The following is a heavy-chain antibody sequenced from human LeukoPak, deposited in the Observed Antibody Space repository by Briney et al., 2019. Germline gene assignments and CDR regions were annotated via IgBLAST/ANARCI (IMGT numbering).Heavy chain of an antibody. Sequence: PSETLSLTCAVYGGSFSGYYWSWIRQPPGKGLEWIGEINHSGSTNYNPSLKSRVTISVDKSKNQFSLKLSSVTAADTAVYYCARVVGLTGYSSSWYSGYYYYMDVWGKGTTVTVSS. J-gene: IGHJ6*03. CDR2: INHSGST. CDR1: GGSFSGYY. CDR3: ARVVGLTGYSSSWYSGYYYYMDV. D-gene: IGHD6-13*01. V-gene: IGHV4-34*01.